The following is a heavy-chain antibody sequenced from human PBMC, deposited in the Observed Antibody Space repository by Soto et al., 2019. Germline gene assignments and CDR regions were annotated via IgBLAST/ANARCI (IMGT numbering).Heavy chain of an antibody. CDR2: INAGNGNT. CDR1: GYTFTSYA. D-gene: IGHD6-19*01. CDR3: ARDFRYSSGWPRIDS. Sequence: ASVKVSCKASGYTFTSYAMHWVRQAPVQRLEWMGWINAGNGNTNYAQKLQGRVTMTTDTSTSTAYMELRSLRSDDTAVYYCARDFRYSSGWPRIDSWGQGNLLTVSS. J-gene: IGHJ4*02. V-gene: IGHV1-3*01.